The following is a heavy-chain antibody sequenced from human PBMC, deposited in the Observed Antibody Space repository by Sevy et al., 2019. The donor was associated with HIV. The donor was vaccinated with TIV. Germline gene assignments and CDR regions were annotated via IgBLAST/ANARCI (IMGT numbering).Heavy chain of an antibody. CDR2: ISYDGRIK. Sequence: GGSLRLSCAASGFTFNSHGFHWVRQAPGKGLEWVALISYDGRIKYYADSVEGRFIISRDDARNTLYLQMSGLRAEDTAVYYCAREGGHTAAWSPGNFWGQGTLVTVSS. J-gene: IGHJ4*02. V-gene: IGHV3-30*15. D-gene: IGHD2-15*01. CDR1: GFTFNSHG. CDR3: AREGGHTAAWSPGNF.